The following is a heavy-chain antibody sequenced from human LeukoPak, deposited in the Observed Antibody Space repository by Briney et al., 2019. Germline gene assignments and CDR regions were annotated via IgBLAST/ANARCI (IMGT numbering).Heavy chain of an antibody. D-gene: IGHD5-18*01. Sequence: GGSLRLSCAGSGFNFSTYEMNWVRQAPGKGLVWISRINRDGSGITYADSVKGRFTISRDNAKSILYLQMNSLRAEDTAVYYCANTGYNYEFDYWGQGTLVTVSS. CDR1: GFNFSTYE. CDR2: INRDGSGI. J-gene: IGHJ4*02. CDR3: ANTGYNYEFDY. V-gene: IGHV3-74*01.